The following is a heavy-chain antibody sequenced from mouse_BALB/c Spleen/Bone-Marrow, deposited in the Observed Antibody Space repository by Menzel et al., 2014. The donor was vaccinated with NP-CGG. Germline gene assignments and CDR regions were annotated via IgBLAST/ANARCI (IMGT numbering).Heavy chain of an antibody. CDR3: ARAGRGRYFDV. Sequence: VQLQQSGAELVKPGASVKLPCTASGFNIKDTYMHWVKQRPEQGLEWIGRIDPANGNTKYGPKFQGKATITADTSSNTAYPQLSSLTSEDTAVYYCARAGRGRYFDVWGAGTTVTVSS. D-gene: IGHD4-1*01. CDR2: IDPANGNT. J-gene: IGHJ1*01. V-gene: IGHV14-3*02. CDR1: GFNIKDTY.